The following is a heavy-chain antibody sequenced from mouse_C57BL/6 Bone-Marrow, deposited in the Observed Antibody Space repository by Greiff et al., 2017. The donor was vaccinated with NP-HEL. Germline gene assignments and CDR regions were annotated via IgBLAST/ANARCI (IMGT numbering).Heavy chain of an antibody. V-gene: IGHV14-4*01. D-gene: IGHD1-1*01. J-gene: IGHJ1*03. CDR2: IDPENGDT. CDR1: GFNIKDDY. CDR3: TKSLFITTVVATPWYFDV. Sequence: EVQLQQSGAELVRPGASVKLSCTASGFNIKDDYMHWVKQRPEQGLEWIGWIDPENGDTEYASKFQGKATITADTSSNTAYLQLSSLTSEDTAVYYCTKSLFITTVVATPWYFDVWGTGTTVTGAS.